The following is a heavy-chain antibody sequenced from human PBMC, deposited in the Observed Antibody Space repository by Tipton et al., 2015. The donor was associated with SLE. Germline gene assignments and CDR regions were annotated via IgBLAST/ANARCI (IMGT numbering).Heavy chain of an antibody. D-gene: IGHD4-23*01. J-gene: IGHJ5*01. CDR1: GGSMSGYH. CDR3: ARGGGNHWGRWFDS. CDR2: IFPSGNT. Sequence: GLVKPSETLSLICTVSGGSMSGYHWSWIRQTPGKGLEWIGNIFPSGNTDHNPSLKSRTTISAGTSKNHFSLNLNTVTAADTAIYYCARGGGNHWGRWFDSWGQGTLVTVSS. V-gene: IGHV4-59*12.